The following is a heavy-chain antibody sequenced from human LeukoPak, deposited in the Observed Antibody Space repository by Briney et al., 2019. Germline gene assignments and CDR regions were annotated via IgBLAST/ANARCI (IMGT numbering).Heavy chain of an antibody. J-gene: IGHJ1*01. D-gene: IGHD3-22*01. CDR2: INPNSGGT. CDR1: GYTFTGYY. V-gene: IGHV1-2*02. Sequence: ASVKVSCKAFGYTFTGYYMHWVRQAPGQGLEWMGWINPNSGGTNYAQKFQGRVTMTRDTSISTAYMELSRLRSDDTAVYYCARDSYYDSSGYYSSEYFQHWGQGTLVTVSS. CDR3: ARDSYYDSSGYYSSEYFQH.